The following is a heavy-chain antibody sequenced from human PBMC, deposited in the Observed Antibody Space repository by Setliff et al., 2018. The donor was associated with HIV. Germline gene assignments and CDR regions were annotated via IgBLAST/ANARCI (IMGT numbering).Heavy chain of an antibody. Sequence: GGSLRLSCAVSGFTFISYGMYWVRQAPGKGLEWVAFIRYDGSYRYYVDSVKGRFTISRDNSNNTMFLQMNSLRVEDTAIYYCAKMHTAMDPDTFDIWGQGTMVTVSS. CDR1: GFTFISYG. CDR2: IRYDGSYR. J-gene: IGHJ3*02. CDR3: AKMHTAMDPDTFDI. V-gene: IGHV3-30*02. D-gene: IGHD5-18*01.